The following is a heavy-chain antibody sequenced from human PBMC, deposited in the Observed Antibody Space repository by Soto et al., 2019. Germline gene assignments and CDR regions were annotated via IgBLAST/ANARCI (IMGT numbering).Heavy chain of an antibody. CDR2: ISYDGSNT. D-gene: IGHD1-26*01. Sequence: PGGSLRLSCAASGFTFSRFSMHWVRQAPGKGLAWVAVISYDGSNTHYAESVKGRFNISRDDSKNTLYLQMNSLKTEDTAVYYCTKLRSYYSPYYFDYWGQGTLVTVSS. CDR3: TKLRSYYSPYYFDY. CDR1: GFTFSRFS. J-gene: IGHJ4*02. V-gene: IGHV3-30-3*01.